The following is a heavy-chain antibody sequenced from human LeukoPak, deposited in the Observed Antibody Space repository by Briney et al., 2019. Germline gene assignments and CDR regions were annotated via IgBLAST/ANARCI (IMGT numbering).Heavy chain of an antibody. D-gene: IGHD5-18*01. CDR1: GFTFSSYA. V-gene: IGHV3-23*01. CDR3: AKQYSYGYLGYFDY. J-gene: IGHJ4*02. Sequence: GGSLRLSCAASGFTFSSYAMSWVRQAPGKGLEWVSTISGSGGSTYHADSVKGRFTISRDNSKNTLYLQINSLRAEDTAVYYCAKQYSYGYLGYFDYWGQGTLVTVSS. CDR2: ISGSGGST.